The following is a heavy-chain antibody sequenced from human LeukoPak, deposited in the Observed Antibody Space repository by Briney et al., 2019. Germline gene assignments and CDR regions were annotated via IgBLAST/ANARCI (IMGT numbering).Heavy chain of an antibody. CDR1: GGTLSSYA. CDR2: IIPILGIG. Sequence: SVKVSCKASGGTLSSYAISWVRQAPGQGLEWMGRIIPILGIGNYAQKFQGRVTITADKSTSTAYMELSSLRSEDTAVYYCARDTCSSTSCYAGSDYWGQGTLVTVSS. V-gene: IGHV1-69*04. CDR3: ARDTCSSTSCYAGSDY. D-gene: IGHD2-2*01. J-gene: IGHJ4*02.